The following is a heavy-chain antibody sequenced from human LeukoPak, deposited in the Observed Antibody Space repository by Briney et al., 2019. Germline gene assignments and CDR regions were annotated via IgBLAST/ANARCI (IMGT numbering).Heavy chain of an antibody. CDR1: GFTVSSNY. Sequence: PGGSLRLSCAASGFTVSSNYMSWVRQAPGKGLEWVSIIYGGGSTYYADSVKGRFTISRDNSKNTLYLQMNSLRAEDTAAYYCARTISSNWYYFDYWGQGTLVTVSS. D-gene: IGHD6-13*01. CDR3: ARTISSNWYYFDY. V-gene: IGHV3-53*01. CDR2: IYGGGST. J-gene: IGHJ4*02.